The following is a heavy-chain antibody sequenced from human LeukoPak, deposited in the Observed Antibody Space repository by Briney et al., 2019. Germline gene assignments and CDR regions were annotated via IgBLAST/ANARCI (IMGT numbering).Heavy chain of an antibody. CDR2: IYYSGST. J-gene: IGHJ6*03. CDR1: GGSVSSGSYY. D-gene: IGHD4-17*01. Sequence: SETLSLTCTVSGGSVSSGSYYWSWIRQPPGKGLEWIGYIYYSGSTNYNPSLKSRVTISVDTSKNQFSLKLSSVTAADTAVYYCASYYGDYGPYYYYYMDVWGKGTTVTVSS. CDR3: ASYYGDYGPYYYYYMDV. V-gene: IGHV4-61*01.